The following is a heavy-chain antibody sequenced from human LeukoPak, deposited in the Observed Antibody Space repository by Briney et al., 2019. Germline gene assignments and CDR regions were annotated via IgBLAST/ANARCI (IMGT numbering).Heavy chain of an antibody. CDR3: ARALIAAAVLDP. CDR1: GGSISSHY. Sequence: SETLSLTCTVSGGSISSHYWSWIRQPPGKGLEWIGYIYYSGSTNYNPSLKSRVTISVDPSKNQFSLKLSSVTAADTAVYYCARALIAAAVLDPWGQGTLVTVSS. V-gene: IGHV4-59*11. J-gene: IGHJ5*02. D-gene: IGHD6-13*01. CDR2: IYYSGST.